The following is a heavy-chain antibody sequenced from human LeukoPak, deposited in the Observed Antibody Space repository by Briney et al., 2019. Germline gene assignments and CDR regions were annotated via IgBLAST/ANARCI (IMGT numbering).Heavy chain of an antibody. Sequence: SETLSLACTVSGGSISSSSYYWGWIRQPPGKGLEWIGSIYYSGSTYYNPSLKSRVTISVDTSKNQFSLKLSSVTAADTAVYYCAAIGTYYYDSSAYYWGQGTLVTVSS. CDR1: GGSISSSSYY. D-gene: IGHD3-22*01. V-gene: IGHV4-39*01. CDR3: AAIGTYYYDSSAYY. CDR2: IYYSGST. J-gene: IGHJ4*02.